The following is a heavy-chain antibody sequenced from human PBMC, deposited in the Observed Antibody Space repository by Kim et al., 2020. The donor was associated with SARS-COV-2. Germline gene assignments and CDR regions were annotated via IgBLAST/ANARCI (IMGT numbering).Heavy chain of an antibody. V-gene: IGHV3-11*06. D-gene: IGHD2-2*01. CDR3: AREALGYCSSTSCYAAAEY. Sequence: GRFTISRDNAKNSLYLQMNSLRAEDTAVYYCAREALGYCSSTSCYAAAEYWGQGTLVTVSS. J-gene: IGHJ4*02.